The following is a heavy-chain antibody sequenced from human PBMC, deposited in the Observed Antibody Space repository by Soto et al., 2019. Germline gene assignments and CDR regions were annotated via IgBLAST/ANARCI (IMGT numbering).Heavy chain of an antibody. D-gene: IGHD2-21*02. J-gene: IGHJ6*02. Sequence: QVQLQESGPGLVKPSQTLSLTCTVSGGSISSGGYYWSWIRQHPGKGLEWIGYIYYSGSTYYNPSLKSRVTIAAATSKNQFSLKLSSVTAADTAVYYCARVCGGNSFYYYYGMDVWGQGTTVTVSS. CDR1: GGSISSGGYY. CDR2: IYYSGST. CDR3: ARVCGGNSFYYYYGMDV. V-gene: IGHV4-31*03.